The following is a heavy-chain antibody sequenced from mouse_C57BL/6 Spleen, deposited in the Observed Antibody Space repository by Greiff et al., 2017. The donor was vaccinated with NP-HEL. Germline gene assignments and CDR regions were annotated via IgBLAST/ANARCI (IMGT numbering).Heavy chain of an antibody. J-gene: IGHJ4*01. D-gene: IGHD2-4*01. Sequence: VQLQQSGAELVKPGASVKISCKASGYAFSSYWMNWVKQRPGKGLEWIGQIYPGDGDTNYNGKFKGKATLTADKSSSTAYMQLSSLTSEDSAVYFCAMHYDYDDYAMDYWGQGTSVTVSS. CDR3: AMHYDYDDYAMDY. CDR2: IYPGDGDT. CDR1: GYAFSSYW. V-gene: IGHV1-80*01.